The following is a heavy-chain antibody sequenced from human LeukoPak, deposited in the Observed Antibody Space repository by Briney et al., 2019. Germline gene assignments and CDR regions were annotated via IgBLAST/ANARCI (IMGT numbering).Heavy chain of an antibody. CDR1: GGSISSSSYY. V-gene: IGHV4-39*01. D-gene: IGHD5-12*01. CDR2: IYYSGST. Sequence: SETLSLTCTVSGGSISSSSYYWGRIRQPPGKGLEWIGSIYYSGSTYYNPSLKSRVTISVDTSKNQFSLKLSSVTAADTAVYYCARLLRRGYSLNFDYWGQGTLVTVSS. CDR3: ARLLRRGYSLNFDY. J-gene: IGHJ4*02.